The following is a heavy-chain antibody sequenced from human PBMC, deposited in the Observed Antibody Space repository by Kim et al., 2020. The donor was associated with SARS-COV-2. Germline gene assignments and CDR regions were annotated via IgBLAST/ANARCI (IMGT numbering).Heavy chain of an antibody. Sequence: GGSLRLSCAASGFTFSRSWMNWVRQTPGKGLEWVANRKNDGNGKNYVDSVKGRFTISRDNSENSVYLQMNSLRAEDSAVYYCVKALGSRPEGYWGQGTLVTVSS. J-gene: IGHJ4*02. V-gene: IGHV3-7*01. D-gene: IGHD2-2*01. CDR3: VKALGSRPEGY. CDR1: GFTFSRSW. CDR2: RKNDGNGK.